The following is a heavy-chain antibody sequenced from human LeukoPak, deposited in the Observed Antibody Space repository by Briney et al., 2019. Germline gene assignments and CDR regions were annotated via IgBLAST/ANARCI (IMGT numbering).Heavy chain of an antibody. CDR2: IKQDGSEK. Sequence: PGGSLRLSCAASGFIFSSYWMSWVRQAPGKGLEWVANIKQDGSEKYYVDSVKGRFTISRDNAKNLLYLQMNSLRAEDTAVYYCAREPRAGKGYWGQGTQVTVSS. V-gene: IGHV3-7*01. D-gene: IGHD4-23*01. J-gene: IGHJ4*02. CDR1: GFIFSSYW. CDR3: AREPRAGKGY.